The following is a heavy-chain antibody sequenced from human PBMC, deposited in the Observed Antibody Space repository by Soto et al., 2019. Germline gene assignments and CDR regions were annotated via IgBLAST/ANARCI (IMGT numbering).Heavy chain of an antibody. V-gene: IGHV3-48*03. Sequence: PGGSLRLSCAASGFTFSSYEMNWVRQAPGKGLEWVSYISSSGSTIYYADSVKGRFTISRDNAKNSLYLQMNSLRAEDTAVYYCARDGCSSTSCYPYYYYYGMDVWGQGTTVTVSS. CDR2: ISSSGSTI. CDR1: GFTFSSYE. D-gene: IGHD2-2*01. J-gene: IGHJ6*02. CDR3: ARDGCSSTSCYPYYYYYGMDV.